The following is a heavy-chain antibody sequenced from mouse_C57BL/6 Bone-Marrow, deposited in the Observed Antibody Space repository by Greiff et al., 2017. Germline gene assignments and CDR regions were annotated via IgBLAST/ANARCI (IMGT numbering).Heavy chain of an antibody. CDR1: GFTFTDYY. CDR2: IRNKANGYTT. J-gene: IGHJ3*01. Sequence: EVQLVESGGGLVQPGASLRLSCAASGFTFTDYYMSWVRQPPGKAPEWLALIRNKANGYTTEYTASVKGRFTISRDDSQNILYLQLNTLKAEDSATYYCVKAVETAQATSWFAFWGQGTLVTVSA. D-gene: IGHD3-2*02. CDR3: VKAVETAQATSWFAF. V-gene: IGHV7-4*01.